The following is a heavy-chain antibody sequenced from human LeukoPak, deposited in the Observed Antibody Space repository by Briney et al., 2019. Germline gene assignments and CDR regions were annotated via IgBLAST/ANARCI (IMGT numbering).Heavy chain of an antibody. CDR1: GFTFSSYG. V-gene: IGHV3-30*18. D-gene: IGHD3-22*01. CDR2: ISYDGSNK. Sequence: PGGSLRLSCAASGFTFSSYGMHWVRQAPGKGLEWVAVISYDGSNKYCADSVKGRFTISRDNSKNTLYLQMNSLRAEDTAVYYCAKDLSITMIAGDYFDYWGQGTLVTVSS. CDR3: AKDLSITMIAGDYFDY. J-gene: IGHJ4*02.